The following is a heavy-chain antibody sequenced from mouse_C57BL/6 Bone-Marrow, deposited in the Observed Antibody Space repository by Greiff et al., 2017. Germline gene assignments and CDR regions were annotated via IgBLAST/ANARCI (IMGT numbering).Heavy chain of an antibody. CDR2: ISSCSSTI. Sequence: EVMLVESGGGLVKPGGSLKLSCAASGFTFSDYGMHWVRQAPEKGLEWVAYISSCSSTIYYADTVKGRFTISRDKAKNTLFLQMTSLRSEDTAMYYCARSSMDYWGQGTSVTVSS. CDR3: ARSSMDY. V-gene: IGHV5-17*01. J-gene: IGHJ4*01. CDR1: GFTFSDYG.